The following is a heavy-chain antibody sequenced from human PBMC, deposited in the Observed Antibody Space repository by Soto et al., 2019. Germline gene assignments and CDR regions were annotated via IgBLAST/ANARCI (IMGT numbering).Heavy chain of an antibody. Sequence: GGSLRLSCAASGFTFSSYAMHWVRQAPGKGLEWVAVISYDGSNKYYADSVKGRFTISRDNSKNTLYLQMNSLRAEDTAVYYCARELEAVTMIVVAHRDYWGQGTLVTVSS. D-gene: IGHD3-22*01. V-gene: IGHV3-30-3*01. CDR2: ISYDGSNK. CDR3: ARELEAVTMIVVAHRDY. J-gene: IGHJ4*02. CDR1: GFTFSSYA.